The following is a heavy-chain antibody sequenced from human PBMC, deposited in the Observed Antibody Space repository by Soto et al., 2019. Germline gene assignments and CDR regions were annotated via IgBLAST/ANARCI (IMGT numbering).Heavy chain of an antibody. CDR2: ISSSSSYI. V-gene: IGHV3-21*01. Sequence: PGGSLRLSCAASGFTFSSYSMNWVRQAPGKGLEWVSSISSSSSYIYYADSVKGRFTISRDNAKNSLYLQMNSLRAEDTAVYYCARDMFIAAADDYYYYGMDVWGQGTTVTVSS. CDR3: ARDMFIAAADDYYYYGMDV. J-gene: IGHJ6*02. CDR1: GFTFSSYS. D-gene: IGHD6-13*01.